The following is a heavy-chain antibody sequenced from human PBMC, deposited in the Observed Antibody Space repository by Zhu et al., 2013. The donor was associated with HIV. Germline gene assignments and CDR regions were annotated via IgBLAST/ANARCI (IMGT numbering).Heavy chain of an antibody. D-gene: IGHD2-2*01. Sequence: QVQLVQSGAEVKKPGSSVKVSCKASGGTFSSYAISWVRQAPGQGLEWMGGIIPIFGTANYAQKFQGRVTITADESTSTAYMELSSLRSEDTAVYYCARDRDIVVVPAASSAFDIWAKGQWSPSLQ. J-gene: IGHJ3*02. CDR2: IIPIFGTA. CDR3: ARDRDIVVVPAASSAFDI. V-gene: IGHV1-69*01. CDR1: GGTFSSYA.